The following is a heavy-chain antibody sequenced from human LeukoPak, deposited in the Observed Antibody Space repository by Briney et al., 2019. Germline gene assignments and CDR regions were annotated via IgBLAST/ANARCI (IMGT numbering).Heavy chain of an antibody. CDR1: GYTFTGYY. Sequence: ASVKVSCKASGYTFTGYYMHWVRQAPGQGLEWMGWINPNSGGTNYKQKFQGRVTITRDTSISTAYMELTRLRSDDTAVYYCAGLDYDFWSGYHSEDWFDPWGQGTLVIVSS. D-gene: IGHD3-3*01. CDR3: AGLDYDFWSGYHSEDWFDP. V-gene: IGHV1-2*02. CDR2: INPNSGGT. J-gene: IGHJ5*02.